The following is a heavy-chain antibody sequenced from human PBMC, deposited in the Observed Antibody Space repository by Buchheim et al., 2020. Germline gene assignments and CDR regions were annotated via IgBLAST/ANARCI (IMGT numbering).Heavy chain of an antibody. J-gene: IGHJ3*02. V-gene: IGHV4-39*01. Sequence: QLQLQESGPGLVKPSETLSLTCTVSGGSISSSSYYWGWIRQPPGKGLAWIGSIYYSGSTYYNPSLKSRVTISVDTSKNQFSLKLSSVTAADTAVYYCARLDTVTTEGGAFDIWGQGT. CDR1: GGSISSSSYY. D-gene: IGHD4-17*01. CDR3: ARLDTVTTEGGAFDI. CDR2: IYYSGST.